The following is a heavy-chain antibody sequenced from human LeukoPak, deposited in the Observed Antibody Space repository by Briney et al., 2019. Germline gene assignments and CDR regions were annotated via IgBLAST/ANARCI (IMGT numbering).Heavy chain of an antibody. CDR1: GFTFSSYE. CDR3: ARDLSLSGSHLDY. J-gene: IGHJ4*02. V-gene: IGHV3-48*03. D-gene: IGHD1-26*01. CDR2: ISSSGSTI. Sequence: HPVGPLRLSCAASGFTFSSYEMNWVRQAPGKGLEWISYISSSGSTIYYADSVKGRFTISRDNAKNSLYLQMNSLRAEDTAVYYCARDLSLSGSHLDYWGQGTLVTVSS.